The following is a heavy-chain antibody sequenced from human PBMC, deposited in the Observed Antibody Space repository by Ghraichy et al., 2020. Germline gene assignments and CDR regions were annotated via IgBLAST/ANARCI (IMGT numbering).Heavy chain of an antibody. CDR3: AREGGRSYPLYYYYGMDV. Sequence: GGSLRLSCAASGFTVSSNYMSWVRQAPGKGLEWVSVIYSGGSTYYADSVKGRFTISRDNSKNTLYLQMNSLRAEDTAVYYCAREGGRSYPLYYYYGMDVWGQGTTVTVSS. D-gene: IGHD3-16*02. CDR1: GFTVSSNY. J-gene: IGHJ6*02. V-gene: IGHV3-53*01. CDR2: IYSGGST.